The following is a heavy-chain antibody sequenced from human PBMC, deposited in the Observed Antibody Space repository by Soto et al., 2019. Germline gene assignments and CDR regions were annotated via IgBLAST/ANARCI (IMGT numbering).Heavy chain of an antibody. V-gene: IGHV1-69*13. CDR1: GGTFSSYA. CDR3: ARDLRVVPAAITGMDV. D-gene: IGHD2-2*02. Sequence: SVKVSCKASGGTFSSYAISWVRQAPGQGLEWMRGIIPIFGTANYAQKFQGRVTITADESTSTAYMELSSLRSEDTAVYYCARDLRVVPAAITGMDVWGQGTTVTVSS. J-gene: IGHJ6*02. CDR2: IIPIFGTA.